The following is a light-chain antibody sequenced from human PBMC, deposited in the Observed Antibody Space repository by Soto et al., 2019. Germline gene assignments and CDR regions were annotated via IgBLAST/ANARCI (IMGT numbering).Light chain of an antibody. Sequence: EIVLTQSPGTLSLSPGERATLSCRASQSVSSNYVAWYLQKPGQAPRLLIYGASSRATGIPARFSGSGSGTDFTLTISGLQPEDFAVYFCQQYGSSPLTFGGGTKVEIK. J-gene: IGKJ4*01. CDR1: QSVSSNY. CDR3: QQYGSSPLT. V-gene: IGKV3-20*01. CDR2: GAS.